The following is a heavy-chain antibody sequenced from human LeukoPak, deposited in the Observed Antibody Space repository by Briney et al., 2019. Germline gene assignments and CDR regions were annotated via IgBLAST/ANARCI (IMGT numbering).Heavy chain of an antibody. CDR2: INAGNGNT. CDR3: ARGPHERSGYPDD. CDR1: GYTFTSCA. D-gene: IGHD3-22*01. Sequence: ASVTVSCKASGYTFTSCAMHWVRQAPGQRLEWMGWINAGNGNTKYSQKFQGRVTITRDTSASTAYMELSSLRSEDTAVYYCARGPHERSGYPDDWGQGTLVTVSS. J-gene: IGHJ4*02. V-gene: IGHV1-3*01.